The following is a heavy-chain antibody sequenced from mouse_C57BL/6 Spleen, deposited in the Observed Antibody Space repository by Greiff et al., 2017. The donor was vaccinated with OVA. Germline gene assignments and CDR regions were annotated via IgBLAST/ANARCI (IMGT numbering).Heavy chain of an antibody. CDR1: GFSLTSYG. CDR2: IWRGGST. J-gene: IGHJ4*01. V-gene: IGHV2-5*01. Sequence: VQLQQSGPGLVQPSQSLSITCTVSGFSLTSYGVHWVRQSPGKGLEWLGVIWRGGSTDYNAAFMSRLSITEDNSKSQVFFKMNSLQADDTAIYYCASHYDYGGAMDYWGQGTSVTVSS. D-gene: IGHD2-4*01. CDR3: ASHYDYGGAMDY.